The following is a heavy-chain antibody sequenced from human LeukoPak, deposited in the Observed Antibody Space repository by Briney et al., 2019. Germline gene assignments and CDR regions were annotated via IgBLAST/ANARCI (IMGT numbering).Heavy chain of an antibody. CDR3: ARAGLSRAAAGLFDY. CDR2: LYSGGTA. Sequence: GGSLRLSCAASGFTFSSYAMSWVRQAPGKGLEWVSVLYSGGTAFYADSVKGRFTISRDDSKNTLYLQMSSLRVEDTAVYYCARAGLSRAAAGLFDYWGQGTLVTVSS. J-gene: IGHJ4*02. CDR1: GFTFSSYA. V-gene: IGHV3-53*01. D-gene: IGHD6-13*01.